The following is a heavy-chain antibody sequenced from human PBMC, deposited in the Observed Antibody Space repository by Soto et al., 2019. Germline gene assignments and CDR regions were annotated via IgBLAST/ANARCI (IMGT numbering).Heavy chain of an antibody. D-gene: IGHD1-26*01. V-gene: IGHV3-72*01. J-gene: IGHJ4*02. CDR3: ARFSGSYTRGLDY. Sequence: EVQLVESGGGWVQPGGSLRLSCAASGFTFSHHYMDWVRQAPGKGLEWVGRSRNNANSYRTEYATSVKGRFTISGDESKNSLYMQMTSLKTEDTAVYYCARFSGSYTRGLDYWGQGTLVTVSS. CDR1: GFTFSHHY. CDR2: SRNNANSYRT.